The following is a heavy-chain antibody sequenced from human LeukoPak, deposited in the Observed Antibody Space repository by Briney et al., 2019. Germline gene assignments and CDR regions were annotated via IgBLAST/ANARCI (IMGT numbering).Heavy chain of an antibody. D-gene: IGHD3-3*01. V-gene: IGHV3-30*02. J-gene: IGHJ3*02. CDR1: GFTFSISG. Sequence: AGGSLRLSCAASGFTFSISGMHWVRQAPGEGLEWVAFIGRDGSTKYYADSVKGRFTISGDSSYNTAYLQMNSLGAEDTAIYYCAKDGEWTFDIWGQGTMVTVSS. CDR2: IGRDGSTK. CDR3: AKDGEWTFDI.